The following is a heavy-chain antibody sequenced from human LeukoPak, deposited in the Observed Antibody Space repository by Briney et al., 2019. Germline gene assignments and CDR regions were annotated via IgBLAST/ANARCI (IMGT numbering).Heavy chain of an antibody. J-gene: IGHJ4*02. CDR1: GFTVSSNY. D-gene: IGHD6-13*01. V-gene: IGHV3-53*01. Sequence: PGGSLRLSCAASGFTVSSNYMSWVRQAPGKALEWVSVIYSGGSTYYADSVKGRFTISRDNSKNTLYLQMNSLRAEDTAVYYCARGRDGAAAATGYFDYWGQGTLVTVSS. CDR2: IYSGGST. CDR3: ARGRDGAAAATGYFDY.